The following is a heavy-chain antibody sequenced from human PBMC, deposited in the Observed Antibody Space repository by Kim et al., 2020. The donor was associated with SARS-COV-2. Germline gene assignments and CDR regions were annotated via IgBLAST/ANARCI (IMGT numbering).Heavy chain of an antibody. D-gene: IGHD2-15*01. Sequence: GGSLRLSCAASGFTFNDHVMRWVRQTPGKGLEWVSGISWTSGTIDYGDSVKGRFTISRDNAKSSLYLQMNRLRAEDTALYYCGKAYTCSGAGCNEGNFYGLDVWGHGTTVTVSS. CDR1: GFTFNDHV. CDR2: ISWTSGTI. V-gene: IGHV3-9*01. J-gene: IGHJ6*02. CDR3: GKAYTCSGAGCNEGNFYGLDV.